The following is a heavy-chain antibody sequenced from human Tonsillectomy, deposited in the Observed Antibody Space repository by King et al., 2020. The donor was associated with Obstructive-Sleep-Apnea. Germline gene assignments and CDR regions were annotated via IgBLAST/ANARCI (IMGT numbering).Heavy chain of an antibody. Sequence: VQLGEAGGGLGQPGGALRVSCAASGFTFRSADMHWGPPATRKRLEGVSAICVVGETYYPCSVKGRFTISRENAKNSLYLQMNSLRAGDTAVYYCARDGGDDAFDIWGQGTMVTVSS. CDR3: ARDGGDDAFDI. J-gene: IGHJ3*02. CDR2: ICVVGET. CDR1: GFTFRSAD. V-gene: IGHV3-13*04. D-gene: IGHD3-16*01.